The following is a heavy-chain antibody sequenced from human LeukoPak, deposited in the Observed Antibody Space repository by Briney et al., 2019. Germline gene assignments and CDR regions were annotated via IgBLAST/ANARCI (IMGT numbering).Heavy chain of an antibody. CDR1: GASISRSY. V-gene: IGHV4-4*08. CDR3: AREVFKSSPHYDSQ. J-gene: IGHJ1*01. Sequence: SETLSLTCTVSGASISRSYWSWIRQFPGKGLEWIGYIYSAKTTIYNPSLNSRATISADTSNNRVSLHLTSVTAADTAVYFCAREVFKSSPHYDSQWGQGILVTVTS. D-gene: IGHD3-22*01. CDR2: IYSAKTT.